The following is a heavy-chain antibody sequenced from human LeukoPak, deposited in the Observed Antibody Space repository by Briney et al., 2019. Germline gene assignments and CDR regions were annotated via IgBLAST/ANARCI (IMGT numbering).Heavy chain of an antibody. D-gene: IGHD6-13*01. CDR1: GGSIRSYY. V-gene: IGHV4-59*12. Sequence: SETLSLTCTVSGGSIRSYYWSWIRQPPGKGLEWIGYIYYSGSTNYNPSLKSRVTISVDTSKNQFSLKLSSVTAADTAVYYCARESSSWDFDYWGQGTLVTVSS. J-gene: IGHJ4*02. CDR3: ARESSSWDFDY. CDR2: IYYSGST.